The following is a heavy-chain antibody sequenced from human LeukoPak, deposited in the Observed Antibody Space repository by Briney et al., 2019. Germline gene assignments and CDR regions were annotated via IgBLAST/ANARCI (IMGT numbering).Heavy chain of an antibody. CDR2: INPNNGGT. D-gene: IGHD3-3*01. V-gene: IGHV1-2*02. Sequence: ASVKVSCKASGYTFTDYYMHWVRQAPGQGLEWMGWINPNNGGTNYARKFQGRVTMTSDTSISTAYMELNRLRSDDTAVYFCSRGPSRTLRFLEWVITYDYWGQGTLVTVSS. CDR3: SRGPSRTLRFLEWVITYDY. J-gene: IGHJ4*02. CDR1: GYTFTDYY.